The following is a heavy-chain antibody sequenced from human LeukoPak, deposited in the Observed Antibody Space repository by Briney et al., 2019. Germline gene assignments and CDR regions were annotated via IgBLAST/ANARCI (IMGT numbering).Heavy chain of an antibody. CDR3: ARVLRPKSSSWHHNWFDP. J-gene: IGHJ5*02. Sequence: ASVKVSCKASGYTFTSYYMHWVRQAPGQGLEWMGIINPSGGSTSYAQKFQGRVTMTRDTSTGTVYMELSSLRSEDTAVYYCARVLRPKSSSWHHNWFDPWGQGTLVTVSS. CDR2: INPSGGST. D-gene: IGHD6-13*01. CDR1: GYTFTSYY. V-gene: IGHV1-46*01.